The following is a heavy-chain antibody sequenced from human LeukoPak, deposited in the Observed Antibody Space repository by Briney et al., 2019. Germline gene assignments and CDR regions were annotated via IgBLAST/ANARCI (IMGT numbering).Heavy chain of an antibody. Sequence: GASVKVSCKASGYTFTSYGISWVRQAPGQGLEWMGWISAYNGNTNYAQELQGRVTMTTDTSTSTAYMELRSLISDDTAVYYCARQSERWELLIRDWGQGTLVTVSS. D-gene: IGHD1-26*01. J-gene: IGHJ4*02. CDR3: ARQSERWELLIRD. CDR1: GYTFTSYG. CDR2: ISAYNGNT. V-gene: IGHV1-18*01.